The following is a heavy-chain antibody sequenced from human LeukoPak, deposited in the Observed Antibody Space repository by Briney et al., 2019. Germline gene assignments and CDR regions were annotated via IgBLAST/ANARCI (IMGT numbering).Heavy chain of an antibody. D-gene: IGHD6-25*01. CDR1: GGSISSGGYY. J-gene: IGHJ4*02. V-gene: IGHV4-31*03. Sequence: PSETLPLTCTVSGGSISSGGYYWSWIRQHPGKGLERTGYINYIGSTYYNPSFKSRITISVDTSKNQFSLYLSSVTAADTAVYYCARTVSSASLFFDYCGQGTLVTVSS. CDR2: INYIGST. CDR3: ARTVSSASLFFDY.